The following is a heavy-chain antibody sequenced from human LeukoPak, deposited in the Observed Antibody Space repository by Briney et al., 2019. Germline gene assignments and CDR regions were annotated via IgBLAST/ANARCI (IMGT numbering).Heavy chain of an antibody. CDR2: IKSKPAGGTR. V-gene: IGHV3-15*01. Sequence: PGGSLRLSCAASGFTFSNAWMSWVRQAPGKGLEWLGRIKSKPAGGTRDYAAPMKGRFTISRDDSKKTLYLQMDSLQTEDIAVYFCTTDLREYYFGSWGQGTVVTVSS. J-gene: IGHJ4*02. CDR1: GFTFSNAW. CDR3: TTDLREYYFGS.